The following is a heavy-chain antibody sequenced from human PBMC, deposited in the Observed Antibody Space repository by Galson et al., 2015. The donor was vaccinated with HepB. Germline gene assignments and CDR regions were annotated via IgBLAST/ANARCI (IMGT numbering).Heavy chain of an antibody. J-gene: IGHJ3*02. D-gene: IGHD3-16*01. CDR1: GFTFSSYG. CDR2: ISYDGSNK. CDR3: AKDRGGAFDI. V-gene: IGHV3-30*18. Sequence: SLRLSCAASGFTFSSYGMHWVRQAPGKGLEWVAVISYDGSNKYYADSVKGRFTISRDNSKNTLYLQMNSLRAEDTAVYYCAKDRGGAFDIWGQGTMVTVSS.